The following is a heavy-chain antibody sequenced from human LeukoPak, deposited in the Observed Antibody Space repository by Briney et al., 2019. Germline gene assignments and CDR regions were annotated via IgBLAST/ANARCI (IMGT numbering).Heavy chain of an antibody. J-gene: IGHJ4*02. CDR1: GYTFTGYY. Sequence: ASVKVSCKASGYTFTGYYMHWVRQAPGQGLEWMGWINPNSGGTNYAQKFQGRVTMTRDTSISTAYMELSRLRSDDTAVYYCARGGRGSYYIGLVDYWGQGTLVTVSS. CDR3: ARGGRGSYYIGLVDY. D-gene: IGHD1-26*01. V-gene: IGHV1-2*02. CDR2: INPNSGGT.